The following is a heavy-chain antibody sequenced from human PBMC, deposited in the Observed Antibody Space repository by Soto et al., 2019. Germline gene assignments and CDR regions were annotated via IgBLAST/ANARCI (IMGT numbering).Heavy chain of an antibody. CDR3: ARGGYCSSTSCPRRPFAY. CDR1: GFTFSTYI. J-gene: IGHJ4*02. CDR2: ISSSSTYI. Sequence: EVQLVESGGGLVKPGGSLRLSCAASGFTFSTYIMNWVRQAPGKGLEWVSSISSSSTYIYYADSVKGRFTISRDNAKNSLYLQMNSLRAEDTDVYYCARGGYCSSTSCPRRPFAYWGEGTLVTVSP. V-gene: IGHV3-21*01. D-gene: IGHD2-2*01.